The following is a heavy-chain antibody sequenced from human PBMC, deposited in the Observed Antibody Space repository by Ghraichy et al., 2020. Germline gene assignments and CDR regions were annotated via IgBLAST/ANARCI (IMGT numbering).Heavy chain of an antibody. Sequence: ASVKVSCKASGYTFTSYTLNWVRQAPGQGLEWMGWISTNTGNPLYAQGFTGRFVFSLDTSVSTAYLQISNLEAEDTAVYYCARNSNYLGYWGQGTLVTVSS. D-gene: IGHD4-11*01. CDR1: GYTFTSYT. CDR2: ISTNTGNP. CDR3: ARNSNYLGY. V-gene: IGHV7-4-1*02. J-gene: IGHJ4*02.